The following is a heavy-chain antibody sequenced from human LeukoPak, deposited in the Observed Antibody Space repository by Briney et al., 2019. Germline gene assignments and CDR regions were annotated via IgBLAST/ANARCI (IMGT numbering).Heavy chain of an antibody. CDR3: VRDDRSYGVDY. J-gene: IGHJ4*02. Sequence: GGSLRLSCAASGFTFSSHRMHWVRQAPGKGLVCVARIKSDGTYRDYGDSVRGRFTISRDNAKDTLYLQMNSLRAEDTAVYYCVRDDRSYGVDYWGQGTPVTVSS. V-gene: IGHV3-74*01. CDR2: IKSDGTYR. D-gene: IGHD4-17*01. CDR1: GFTFSSHR.